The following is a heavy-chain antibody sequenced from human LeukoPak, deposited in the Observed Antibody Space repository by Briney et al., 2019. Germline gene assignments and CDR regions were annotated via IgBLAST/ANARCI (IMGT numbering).Heavy chain of an antibody. V-gene: IGHV3-33*01. Sequence: GGSLRLSCAASGFTFSSYGMHWVRQAPGKGLEWVAVIWYDGSNKYYADSVKGRITISRDNSKNTLYLQMNSLRAEDTAVYYCARLNEPAAPIPYYYYYGMDVWGQGTTVTVSS. CDR2: IWYDGSNK. D-gene: IGHD2-2*01. J-gene: IGHJ6*02. CDR3: ARLNEPAAPIPYYYYYGMDV. CDR1: GFTFSSYG.